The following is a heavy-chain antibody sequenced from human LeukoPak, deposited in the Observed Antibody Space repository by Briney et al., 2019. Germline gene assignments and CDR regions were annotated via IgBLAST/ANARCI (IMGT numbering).Heavy chain of an antibody. CDR1: GFTFSSYA. V-gene: IGHV3-30-3*01. J-gene: IGHJ6*02. CDR3: ARVVDTAMVIYYYYYGMDV. Sequence: PGGSLRLSCAASGFTFSSYAMHWVRQAPGKGLEWVAVISYDGSNKYYADPVKGRFTISRDNSKNTLYLQMNSLRAEDTAVYYCARVVDTAMVIYYYYYGMDVWGQGTTVTVSS. CDR2: ISYDGSNK. D-gene: IGHD5-18*01.